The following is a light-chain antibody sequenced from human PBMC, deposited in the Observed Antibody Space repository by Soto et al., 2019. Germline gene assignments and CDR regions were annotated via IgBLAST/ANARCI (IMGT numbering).Light chain of an antibody. CDR1: QSISSW. J-gene: IGKJ4*02. CDR3: QQHNSYPRT. V-gene: IGKV1-5*03. CDR2: KAS. Sequence: DIQMTQSPSTLSASVGDRVTITCRASQSISSWLAWYQQKPGKAPKLLIYKASSLESGVPSRFSGSGSGTEFTLTISSLQPDDFATYGCQQHNSYPRTFGGGTKVDIK.